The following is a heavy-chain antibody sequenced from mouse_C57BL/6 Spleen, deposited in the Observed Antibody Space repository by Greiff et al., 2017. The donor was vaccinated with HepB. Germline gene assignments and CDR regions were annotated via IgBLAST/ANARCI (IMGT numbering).Heavy chain of an antibody. Sequence: EVKLMESGGGLVKPGGSLKLSCAASGFTFSDYGMHWVRQAPEKGLEWVAYISSGSSTIYYADTVKGRFTISRDNAKNTLFLQMTSLRSEDTAMYYCARHLYYAMDYWGQGTSVTVSS. CDR3: ARHLYYAMDY. V-gene: IGHV5-17*01. CDR2: ISSGSSTI. CDR1: GFTFSDYG. J-gene: IGHJ4*01.